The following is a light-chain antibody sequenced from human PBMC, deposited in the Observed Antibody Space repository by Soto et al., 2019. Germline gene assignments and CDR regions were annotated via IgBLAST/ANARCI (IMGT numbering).Light chain of an antibody. CDR3: QQYDSYWT. Sequence: DIQITQSPSTLSASVGDRVTITCRASQSISSWLAWYQQKPGKAPKLLIYDASNLESGVPSRFSGSGSGTEFTLTISCLQPDDFATYYCQQYDSYWTFGQGTKVHIQ. J-gene: IGKJ1*01. CDR2: DAS. V-gene: IGKV1-5*01. CDR1: QSISSW.